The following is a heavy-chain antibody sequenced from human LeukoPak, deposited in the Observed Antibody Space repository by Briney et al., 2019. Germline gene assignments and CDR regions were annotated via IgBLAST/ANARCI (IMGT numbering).Heavy chain of an antibody. V-gene: IGHV3-21*01. Sequence: PGGSLRLSCAASGFTFSGNWMSWVRQAPGKGLEWVSSISSSSSYIYYADSVKGRFTISRDNAKNSLYLQMNSLRAEDTAVYYCARSTANYYGSGSQLDYWGQGTLVTVSS. CDR2: ISSSSSYI. D-gene: IGHD3-10*01. CDR1: GFTFSGNW. CDR3: ARSTANYYGSGSQLDY. J-gene: IGHJ4*02.